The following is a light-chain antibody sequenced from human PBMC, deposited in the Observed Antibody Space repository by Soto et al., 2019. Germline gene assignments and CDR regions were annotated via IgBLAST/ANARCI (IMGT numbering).Light chain of an antibody. V-gene: IGKV3D-15*01. CDR1: QRVYSN. Sequence: EILITQSPDTQSAYPGESATLSGRASQRVYSNLAWYKQRPGQAPRLLIYGASSRATGVPDRFSGSGSGTEFTLTIRSLKSEDFAVYYCQQYINLWTFGQGTKVDIK. CDR2: GAS. CDR3: QQYINLWT. J-gene: IGKJ1*01.